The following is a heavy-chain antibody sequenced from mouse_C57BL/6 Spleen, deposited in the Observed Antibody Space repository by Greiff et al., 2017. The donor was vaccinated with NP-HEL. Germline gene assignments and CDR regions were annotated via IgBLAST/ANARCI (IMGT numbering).Heavy chain of an antibody. J-gene: IGHJ2*01. Sequence: EVQLVESGGDLVKPGGSLKLSCAASGFTFSSYGMSWVRQTPDKRLEWVATISSGGSYTYYPDSVKGRFTISRDNAKNTLYLQMSSLKSEDTAMYYCASLYYGNYVNYFDYWGQGTTLTVSS. D-gene: IGHD2-1*01. V-gene: IGHV5-6*01. CDR1: GFTFSSYG. CDR2: ISSGGSYT. CDR3: ASLYYGNYVNYFDY.